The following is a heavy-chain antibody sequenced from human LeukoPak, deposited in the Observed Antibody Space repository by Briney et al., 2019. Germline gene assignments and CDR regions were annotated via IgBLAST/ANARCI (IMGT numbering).Heavy chain of an antibody. J-gene: IGHJ6*02. V-gene: IGHV4-34*01. CDR3: ARGPRQWELRPTFDP. D-gene: IGHD1-26*01. Sequence: SETLSLTCAVYGGSFSGCYWSWIRQPPGKGLEWIGEINHSGSTNYNPSLKSRVTISVDTSKNQFSLKLSSVTAADTAVYYCARGPRQWELRPTFDPWGQGTTVTVSS. CDR1: GGSFSGCY. CDR2: INHSGST.